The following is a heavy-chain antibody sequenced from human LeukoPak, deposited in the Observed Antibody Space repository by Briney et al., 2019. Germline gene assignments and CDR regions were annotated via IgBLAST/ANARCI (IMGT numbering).Heavy chain of an antibody. J-gene: IGHJ1*01. V-gene: IGHV3-30*04. CDR3: ARDNYRQWLIQGGFFQH. Sequence: PGGSLRLSCAASGFTFRSYTMSWVRQAPGEGLECVSAISYDGSNQYYADSVKGRITISRDNSKNTLYLQINSLRAEDTAIYYCARDNYRQWLIQGGFFQHWGQGTLVIVSS. CDR2: ISYDGSNQ. D-gene: IGHD5-24*01. CDR1: GFTFRSYT.